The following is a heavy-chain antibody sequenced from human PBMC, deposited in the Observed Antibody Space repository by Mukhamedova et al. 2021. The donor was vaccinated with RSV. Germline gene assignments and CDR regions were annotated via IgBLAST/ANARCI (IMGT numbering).Heavy chain of an antibody. Sequence: GKGLEWVSAISGSGGSTYYADSVKGRFTISRDNSKNTLYLQMNSLRAEDTAVYYCAKEGATAYFDYWGQGNLVTVSS. CDR2: ISGSGGST. CDR3: AKEGATAYFDY. V-gene: IGHV3-23*01. D-gene: IGHD3-16*01. J-gene: IGHJ4*02.